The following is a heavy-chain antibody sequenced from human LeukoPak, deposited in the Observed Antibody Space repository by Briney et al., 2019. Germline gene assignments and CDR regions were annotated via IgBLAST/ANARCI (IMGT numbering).Heavy chain of an antibody. V-gene: IGHV3-30-3*01. CDR3: AREQDFFDRNGYYHY. J-gene: IGHJ4*02. Sequence: GGSLRLSCVGSGFTFSNYAMHWVRQAPGKGLEWVAVISYDGTNKYHADSVKGRFTISRDNSKITLYLQMNSLRPEDTAVYYCAREQDFFDRNGYYHYRGQGTLVTVSS. D-gene: IGHD3-22*01. CDR2: ISYDGTNK. CDR1: GFTFSNYA.